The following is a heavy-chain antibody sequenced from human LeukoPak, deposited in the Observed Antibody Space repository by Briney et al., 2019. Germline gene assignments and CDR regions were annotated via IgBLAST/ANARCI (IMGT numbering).Heavy chain of an antibody. CDR1: GFRFSAYW. J-gene: IGHJ4*02. V-gene: IGHV3-7*01. CDR2: IKQDGSVK. CDR3: ARDPKSSAFDL. Sequence: GGSLRLSCAASGFRFSAYWMSWVRQTPEKGLEFVANIKQDGSVKNYLDSLRGRSTISRDNARESLYLEINSLRADDTAVYYCARDPKSSAFDLWGQGALVTVSS.